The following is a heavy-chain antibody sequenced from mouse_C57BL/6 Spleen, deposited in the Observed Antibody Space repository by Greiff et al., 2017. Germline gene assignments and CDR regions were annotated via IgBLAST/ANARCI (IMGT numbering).Heavy chain of an antibody. Sequence: VQLKQSGPELVKPGASVKISCKASGYSFTDYNMNWVKQSNGKSLEWIGVINPNYGTTSYNQKFKGKATLTVDQSSSTAYMQLSSLSSEDSAVYYCTRSDWDGGVGDYWGQGTTLTVSS. D-gene: IGHD4-1*01. V-gene: IGHV1-39*01. CDR1: GYSFTDYN. CDR2: INPNYGTT. J-gene: IGHJ2*01. CDR3: TRSDWDGGVGDY.